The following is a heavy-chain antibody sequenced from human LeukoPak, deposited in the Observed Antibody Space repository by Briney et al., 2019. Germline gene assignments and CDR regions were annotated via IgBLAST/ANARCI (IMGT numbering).Heavy chain of an antibody. Sequence: PGRSLRLSCAASGFTFSDYAMHWVRQAPGKGLEWVAVLSYGGTNKYYADSVKGRFTISRDNSKNTMFLQMNSLRAEDTAVYHCARDRSGYANDAFDFWGQGTMFTVSP. CDR1: GFTFSDYA. D-gene: IGHD3-3*01. CDR2: LSYGGTNK. J-gene: IGHJ3*01. CDR3: ARDRSGYANDAFDF. V-gene: IGHV3-30-3*01.